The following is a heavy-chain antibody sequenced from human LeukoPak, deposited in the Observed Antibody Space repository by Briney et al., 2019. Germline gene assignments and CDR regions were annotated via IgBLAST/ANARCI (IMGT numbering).Heavy chain of an antibody. CDR3: ARLGWGWLVNYFDY. J-gene: IGHJ4*02. CDR2: INPNSGGT. D-gene: IGHD6-19*01. V-gene: IGHV1-2*02. Sequence: ASAKVSCKASGYTFTGYYMHWVRQAPGQGLEWMGWINPNSGGTKYAQKFQGRVTMTTDTSTSTAYMELRSLRSDDTAVYYCARLGWGWLVNYFDYWGQGTLVTVSS. CDR1: GYTFTGYY.